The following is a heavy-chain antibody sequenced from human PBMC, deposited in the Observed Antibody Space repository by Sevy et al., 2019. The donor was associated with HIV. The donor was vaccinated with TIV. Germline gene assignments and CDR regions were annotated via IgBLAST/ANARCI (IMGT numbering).Heavy chain of an antibody. Sequence: SETLSLTCTVSGGSISSYYWSWIRQPPGKGLEWIGYIYYSGSTNYNPSLKSRVTISVDTSKNQFSLKLSSVTAADPAVHYCARVEASGYTNDAFDIWGQGTMVTVSS. V-gene: IGHV4-59*01. CDR1: GGSISSYY. D-gene: IGHD3-3*01. CDR2: IYYSGST. CDR3: ARVEASGYTNDAFDI. J-gene: IGHJ3*02.